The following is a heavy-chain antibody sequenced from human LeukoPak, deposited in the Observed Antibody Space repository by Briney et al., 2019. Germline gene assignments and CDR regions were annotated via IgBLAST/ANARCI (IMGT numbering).Heavy chain of an antibody. CDR3: ARGRDRSKAGDH. CDR1: GGSCDDYY. J-gene: IGHJ4*02. CDR2: IHPSGIF. V-gene: IGHV4-34*01. Sequence: SETLSLTCAVYGGSCDDYYCSWLRQPPGKGLEWIGEIHPSGIFYYNSSLLSRVTISIDTSNSQFSLRLPSVTTADTAFYYCARGRDRSKAGDHWGQGSLVTVSS. D-gene: IGHD5-24*01.